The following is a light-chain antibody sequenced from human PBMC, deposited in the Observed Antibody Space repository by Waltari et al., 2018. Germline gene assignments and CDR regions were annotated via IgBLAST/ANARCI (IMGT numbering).Light chain of an antibody. CDR1: SGHSSNV. J-gene: IGLJ3*02. CDR2: VNSDGSH. CDR3: QTGGHGTWV. V-gene: IGLV4-69*01. Sequence: QLVLTQSPSASASLGASVKLTCTLSSGHSSNVIAWHQQQAEKGPRYLMKVNSDGSHSKGDNIPDRFSGSSSGAERYLTISNLQSEDEADYYCQTGGHGTWVFGGGTKLTVL.